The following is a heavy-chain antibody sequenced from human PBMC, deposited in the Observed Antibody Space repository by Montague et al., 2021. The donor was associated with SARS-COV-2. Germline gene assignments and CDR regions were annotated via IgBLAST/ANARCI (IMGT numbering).Heavy chain of an antibody. D-gene: IGHD2-8*01. J-gene: IGHJ4*02. CDR1: GGSISSYY. V-gene: IGHV4-59*12. Sequence: SETLSLTCTVSGGSISSYYWTWIRQPPGKGLESIGYIYHNGSTKYNPSLKSRVTISVDTSKNQFSLKLSSVTAADTAVYYCARANGYYFDYWGQGTLVTVSS. CDR3: ARANGYYFDY. CDR2: IYHNGST.